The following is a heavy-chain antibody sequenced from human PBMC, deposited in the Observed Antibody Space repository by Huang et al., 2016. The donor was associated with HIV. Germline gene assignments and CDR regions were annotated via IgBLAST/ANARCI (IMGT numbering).Heavy chain of an antibody. V-gene: IGHV1-69*13. CDR2: IIPICGTA. J-gene: IGHJ4*02. CDR3: ARARGYYDSSVSYYFDY. Sequence: QVQLVQSGAEVKKPGSSVKVSCKASAGPFSSYAISWVRQAPGQGLEWIGGIIPICGTANYAQKFQGRVTITADESTGTAYMGLSSLRSEDTAVYYCARARGYYDSSVSYYFDYWGQGTLVTVSS. CDR1: AGPFSSYA. D-gene: IGHD3-22*01.